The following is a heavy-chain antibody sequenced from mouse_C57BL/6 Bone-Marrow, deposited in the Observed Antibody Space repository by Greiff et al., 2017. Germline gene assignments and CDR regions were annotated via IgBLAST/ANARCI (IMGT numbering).Heavy chain of an antibody. V-gene: IGHV1-52*01. J-gene: IGHJ2*01. CDR1: GYTFTSYW. CDR3: ERHLYYYGSSDAD. Sequence: QVQLQQPGAELVRPGSSVKLSCKASGYTFTSYWMHWVKQRPIQGLEWIGNIDPSDSETHYNQQFKDKATLPVDKSSSPAYMQLSSLTSEESAVYYCERHLYYYGSSDADWGEEATLTV. D-gene: IGHD1-1*01. CDR2: IDPSDSET.